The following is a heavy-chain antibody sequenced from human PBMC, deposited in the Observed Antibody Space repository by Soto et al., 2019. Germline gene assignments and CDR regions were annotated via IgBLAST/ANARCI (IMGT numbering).Heavy chain of an antibody. D-gene: IGHD3-22*01. V-gene: IGHV4-4*02. Sequence: SETLSLTCAVSGGSISSSNWWSWVRQPPGKGLEWIGEIYHSGSTNYNPSLKSRVTISVDKSKNQFSLKLSSVTAADTAVYYCARRSITMIVVSPYGMAVWGQGTRVTVSS. CDR3: ARRSITMIVVSPYGMAV. CDR1: GGSISSSNW. J-gene: IGHJ6*02. CDR2: IYHSGST.